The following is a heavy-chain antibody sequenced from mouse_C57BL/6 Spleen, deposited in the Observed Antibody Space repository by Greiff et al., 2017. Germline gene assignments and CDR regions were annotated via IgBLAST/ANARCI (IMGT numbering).Heavy chain of an antibody. CDR2: IYPGGGDT. J-gene: IGHJ2*01. CDR3: ARSPYGTHFDY. D-gene: IGHD1-1*01. V-gene: IGHV1-80*01. CDR1: GYAFSSYW. Sequence: QVQLQQSGAELVQPGASVKISCKASGYAFSSYWMNWVKQRPGKGLEWIGQIYPGGGDTNSNGKFKGKATLTEYKSSSTAYMQLSSLTAEDSAVYFCARSPYGTHFDYWGKGTTLTVSS.